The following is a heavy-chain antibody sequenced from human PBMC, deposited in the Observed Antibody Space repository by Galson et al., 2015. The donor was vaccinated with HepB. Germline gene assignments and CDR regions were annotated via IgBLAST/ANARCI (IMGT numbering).Heavy chain of an antibody. CDR2: VDPEDGET. V-gene: IGHV1-69-2*01. J-gene: IGHJ4*02. D-gene: IGHD1-26*01. Sequence: SCKVSGYTFTDYYMHWVQQAPGKGLEWMGLVDPEDGETIYAEKFQGRVTITADTSTDTAYMELSSLRSEDTAVYYCATWGWVGATRPIDYWGQGTLVTVSS. CDR1: GYTFTDYY. CDR3: ATWGWVGATRPIDY.